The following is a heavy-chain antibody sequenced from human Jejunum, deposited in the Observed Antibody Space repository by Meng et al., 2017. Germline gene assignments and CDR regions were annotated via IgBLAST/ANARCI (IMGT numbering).Heavy chain of an antibody. Sequence: RMESGGNLVQPGGSVRLYCAASGLTFSSSWRYGVRRAPGKGLGWVSRIKSDGSTVYADSVKGRFTMSRDNAKNTVFLQMNSLRVDDTAMYYCTKSAYSTSRFDPWGQGTLVTVSS. V-gene: IGHV3-74*01. D-gene: IGHD6-13*01. CDR1: GLTFSSSW. J-gene: IGHJ5*02. CDR3: TKSAYSTSRFDP. CDR2: IKSDGST.